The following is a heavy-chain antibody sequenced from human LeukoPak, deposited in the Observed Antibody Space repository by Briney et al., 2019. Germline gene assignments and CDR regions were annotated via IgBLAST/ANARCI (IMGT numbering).Heavy chain of an antibody. CDR3: AKEMALGIAVAGFFDF. Sequence: GGSLRLSCAASGFTFSNYAINWVRQAPGKGLEWVSAISASGGSSYYADSVRDRFTISRDNSKNMRYLKMSSLRAEDTAVYYCAKEMALGIAVAGFFDFWGQGTLVTVSS. V-gene: IGHV3-23*01. CDR1: GFTFSNYA. J-gene: IGHJ4*02. CDR2: ISASGGSS. D-gene: IGHD6-19*01.